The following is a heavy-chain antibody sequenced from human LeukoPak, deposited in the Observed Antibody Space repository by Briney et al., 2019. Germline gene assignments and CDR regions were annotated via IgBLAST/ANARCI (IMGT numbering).Heavy chain of an antibody. V-gene: IGHV4-30-2*03. CDR3: ARPMEGYYYDSGLFDI. Sequence: PSETLSLTCAVSGAPVNSGGYSWSWIRQPPGKGLEWIGCIYHTANTYYNPSLQSRVTISVDTSKNQFSLRLSSVTAADTAFYYCARPMEGYYYDSGLFDIWGQGTLVTVSS. D-gene: IGHD3-22*01. J-gene: IGHJ3*02. CDR2: IYHTANT. CDR1: GAPVNSGGYS.